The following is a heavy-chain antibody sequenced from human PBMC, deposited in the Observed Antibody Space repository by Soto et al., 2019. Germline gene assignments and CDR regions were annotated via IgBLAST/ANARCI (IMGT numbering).Heavy chain of an antibody. J-gene: IGHJ5*02. V-gene: IGHV4-59*01. CDR2: IYYSGST. Sequence: SETLSLTCTVSGGSISSYYWSWIRQPPGKGLEWIGYIYYSGSTNYNPSLKSRVTISVDTSKNQFSLKLSSVTAADTAVYYCARSDDILTGYSQFDPWGQGTLVTVSS. D-gene: IGHD3-9*01. CDR3: ARSDDILTGYSQFDP. CDR1: GGSISSYY.